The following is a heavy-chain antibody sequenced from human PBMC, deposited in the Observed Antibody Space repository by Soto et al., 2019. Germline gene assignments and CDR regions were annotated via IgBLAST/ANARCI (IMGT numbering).Heavy chain of an antibody. CDR1: GGTFSSYT. CDR2: IIPILGIA. D-gene: IGHD1-1*01. CDR3: ARTNDDYYYGMDV. J-gene: IGHJ6*02. Sequence: QVQLVQSGAEVKKPGSSVKVSCKASGGTFSSYTISWVRQAPGQGLEWMGRIIPILGIANYAQKFQGRVTXTXDXXTSTAYMELSSLRSEDTAVYYCARTNDDYYYGMDVWGQGTTVTVSS. V-gene: IGHV1-69*02.